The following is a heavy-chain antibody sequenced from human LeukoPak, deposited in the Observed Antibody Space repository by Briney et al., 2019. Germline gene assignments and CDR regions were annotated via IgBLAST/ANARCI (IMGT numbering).Heavy chain of an antibody. D-gene: IGHD6-19*01. CDR2: IYHSGST. V-gene: IGHV4-30-2*01. Sequence: PSETLSLTCAVSGGSISSGGYSWSWIRQPPGKGLEWIGYIYHSGSTYYNPSLKSRVTISVDTSKNQFSLKLSSVTAADTAVYYCATTVAGLMYNWFDPWGQGTLVTVSS. CDR3: ATTVAGLMYNWFDP. J-gene: IGHJ5*02. CDR1: GGSISSGGYS.